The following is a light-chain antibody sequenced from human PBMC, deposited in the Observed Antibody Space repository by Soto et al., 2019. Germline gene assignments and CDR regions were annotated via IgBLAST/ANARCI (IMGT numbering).Light chain of an antibody. V-gene: IGLV2-14*01. J-gene: IGLJ1*01. CDR3: SSYTSSSTYV. CDR2: EVT. Sequence: QSVLTQPASVSGSPGQSITIPCTGTSSDVGGYDYVSWYQHHPGKAPKVMIYEVTNRPSGVSNRFSGSKSGNTASLTISGLLAEDEADYYCSSYTSSSTYVFGTGTKVTVL. CDR1: SSDVGGYDY.